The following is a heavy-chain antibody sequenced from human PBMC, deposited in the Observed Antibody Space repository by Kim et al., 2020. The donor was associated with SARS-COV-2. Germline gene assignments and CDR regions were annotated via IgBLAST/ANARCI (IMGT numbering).Heavy chain of an antibody. D-gene: IGHD2-8*01. CDR2: IYTSGST. J-gene: IGHJ6*02. V-gene: IGHV4-4*07. CDR3: ARDNTNGVEPYYYYGMDV. CDR1: GGSISSYY. Sequence: SETLSLTCTVSGGSISSYYWSWIRQPAGKGLEWIGRIYTSGSTNYNPSLKSRVTMSVDTSKNQFSLKLSSVTAADTAVYYCARDNTNGVEPYYYYGMDVWGQGTTVTVSS.